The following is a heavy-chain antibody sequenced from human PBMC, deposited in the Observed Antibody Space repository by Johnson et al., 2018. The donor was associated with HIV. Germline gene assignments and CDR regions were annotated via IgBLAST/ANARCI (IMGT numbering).Heavy chain of an antibody. CDR1: GFTFSSYA. Sequence: VQLVESGGGLVQPGGSLRLSCAASGFTFSSYAMSWVRQAPGKGLEWVSAIGTAGDTYYPGSVKGRFTISRDNAKNSLYLQMNSLRAEETAVEYCARGPGLFSRPEQFAFDIWGQGTMVTVSS. D-gene: IGHD2-2*01. V-gene: IGHV3-23*04. J-gene: IGHJ3*02. CDR2: IGTAGDT. CDR3: ARGPGLFSRPEQFAFDI.